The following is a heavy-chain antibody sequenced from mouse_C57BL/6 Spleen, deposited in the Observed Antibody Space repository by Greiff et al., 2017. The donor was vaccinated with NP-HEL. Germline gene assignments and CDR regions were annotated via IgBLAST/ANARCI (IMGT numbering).Heavy chain of an antibody. CDR3: ARRDYDYDEGAWFAY. Sequence: VQLQQSGPGLVKPSQSLSLTCSVTGYSITSGYYWNWIRQFPGNKLEWMGYISYDGSNNYNPSLKNRISITRDTSKNQFFLKLNSVTTEDTATYYCARRDYDYDEGAWFAYWGQGTLVTVSA. J-gene: IGHJ3*01. V-gene: IGHV3-6*01. CDR2: ISYDGSN. D-gene: IGHD2-4*01. CDR1: GYSITSGYY.